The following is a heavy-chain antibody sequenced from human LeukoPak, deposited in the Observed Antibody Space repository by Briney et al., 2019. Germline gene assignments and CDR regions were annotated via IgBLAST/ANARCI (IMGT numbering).Heavy chain of an antibody. CDR2: TYYSGTT. CDR1: GGSISSSSYY. CDR3: SINDILTGYSLGYFDY. V-gene: IGHV4-39*07. J-gene: IGHJ4*02. D-gene: IGHD3-9*01. Sequence: PSETLSLTCTVSGGSISSSSYYWGRIRQPPGEGLEWIGTTYYSGTTYYNPSLKSRVTISVNTSKNQFSLKLSSVTAADTAVYYCSINDILTGYSLGYFDYWGQGTLVTVSS.